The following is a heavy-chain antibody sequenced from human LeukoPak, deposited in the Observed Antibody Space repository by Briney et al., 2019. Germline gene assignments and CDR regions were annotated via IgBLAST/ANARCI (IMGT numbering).Heavy chain of an antibody. CDR1: RGSLSSYY. V-gene: IGHV4-4*07. J-gene: IGHJ6*03. Sequence: SETLSLTCTVSRGSLSSYYWSWIRQPAGKGLEWIGRIYTSGSTNYNPSLKSRVTISVDKSKNQFSLKLSSMTAADPAVYYCARAGSTIPGGDYMDVWGKGTTVTVSS. CDR3: ARAGSTIPGGDYMDV. D-gene: IGHD5/OR15-5a*01. CDR2: IYTSGST.